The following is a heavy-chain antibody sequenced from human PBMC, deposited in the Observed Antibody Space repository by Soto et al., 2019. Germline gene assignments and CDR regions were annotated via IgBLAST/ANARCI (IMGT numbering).Heavy chain of an antibody. V-gene: IGHV4-59*12. J-gene: IGHJ5*02. D-gene: IGHD4-17*01. Sequence: SETLSLTCTVSGGSISSYYWSWIRQPPGKGLEWIGYIYYSGSTNYNPSLKSRVTISRDNAKNSLYLQMNSLRAEDTAVYYCARDGGDYAAPFDPWGQGTLVTVSS. CDR1: GGSISSYY. CDR2: IYYSGST. CDR3: ARDGGDYAAPFDP.